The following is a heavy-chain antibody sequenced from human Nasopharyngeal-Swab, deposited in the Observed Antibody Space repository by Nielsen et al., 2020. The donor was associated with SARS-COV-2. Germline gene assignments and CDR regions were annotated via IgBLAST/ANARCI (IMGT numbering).Heavy chain of an antibody. CDR3: ARVGPRHYDFESGYSFDY. CDR1: WDSVSSNSAD. J-gene: IGHJ4*02. CDR2: TYYRSKWYN. V-gene: IGHV6-1*01. D-gene: IGHD3-3*01. Sequence: SQSLSLACAISWDSVSSNSADWNWIRQSPSRGLEWLGRTYYRSKWYNDYAVSVKSRITINPDTSKNQFSLQLNSVTPEDTAVYYCARVGPRHYDFESGYSFDYWGQGTLVTVSS.